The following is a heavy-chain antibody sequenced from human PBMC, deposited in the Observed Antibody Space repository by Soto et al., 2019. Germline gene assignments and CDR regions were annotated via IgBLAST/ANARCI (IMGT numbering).Heavy chain of an antibody. J-gene: IGHJ4*02. CDR1: GFTFSSYA. D-gene: IGHD5-18*01. CDR2: ISGSGGST. CDR3: AIFPESGYSYGPFDY. Sequence: GGSLRLSCAASGFTFSSYAMSWVRQAPGKGLEWVSAISGSGGSTYYADSMKGRFTSARDNSKNTLYLQMNSLRAEDAAVYYCAIFPESGYSYGPFDYWGQGTLVTVSS. V-gene: IGHV3-23*01.